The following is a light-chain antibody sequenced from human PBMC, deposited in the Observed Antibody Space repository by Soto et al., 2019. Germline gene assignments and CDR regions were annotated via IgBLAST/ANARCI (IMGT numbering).Light chain of an antibody. J-gene: IGLJ1*01. CDR3: SSYTISNTLPFV. V-gene: IGLV2-14*01. CDR2: EVS. CDR1: SSDVGGYKY. Sequence: QSALTQPASVSGSPGQSITISCTGTSSDVGGYKYVSWYHQYPGKAPKLMIYEVSNRPSGVSNRFSGSKSGNTASLTISGLQAEDEADYYCSSYTISNTLPFVFGTGTKLTVL.